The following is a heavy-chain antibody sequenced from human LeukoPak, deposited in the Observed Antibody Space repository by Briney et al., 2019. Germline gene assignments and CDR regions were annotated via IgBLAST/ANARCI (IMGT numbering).Heavy chain of an antibody. CDR3: ATAMVRGVTNWFDP. CDR2: IYWNDDK. CDR1: GFSLSTSGVG. V-gene: IGHV2-5*01. J-gene: IGHJ5*02. D-gene: IGHD3-10*01. Sequence: ESGPTLVNPTQTLTLTCTFSGFSLSTSGVGVGWIRQPPGKALEWLALIYWNDDKRYSPSLKSRLTITKDTSKSQVVLTMTNMDPVDTATYYCATAMVRGVTNWFDPWGQGTLVTVSS.